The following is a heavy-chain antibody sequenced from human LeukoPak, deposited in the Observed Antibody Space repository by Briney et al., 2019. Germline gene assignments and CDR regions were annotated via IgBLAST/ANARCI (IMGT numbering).Heavy chain of an antibody. Sequence: GGSLRLSCAASGFTFSNYAFHWVRQAPGKGLERVAVMSYDGINKYYRDSVKGRFTISRDISKSTLYLQMNSLRAEDTAVYYCARGYCTTTSCYIDYWGQGSLVTVSS. J-gene: IGHJ4*02. D-gene: IGHD2-2*02. CDR3: ARGYCTTTSCYIDY. CDR2: MSYDGINK. V-gene: IGHV3-30*04. CDR1: GFTFSNYA.